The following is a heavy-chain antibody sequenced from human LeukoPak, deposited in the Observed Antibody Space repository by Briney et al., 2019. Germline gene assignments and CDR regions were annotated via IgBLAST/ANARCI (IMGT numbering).Heavy chain of an antibody. D-gene: IGHD4-17*01. CDR3: ARGLGDDYGDAFDI. V-gene: IGHV1-8*01. CDR2: MNPNSGNT. Sequence: ASVKVSCKASGYTVTSYDINWVRQATGQGLEWMGWMNPNSGNTGYAQKFQGRVTMTRNTSISTAYMELSSLRSEDTAVYYCARGLGDDYGDAFDIWGQGTMVTVSS. J-gene: IGHJ3*02. CDR1: GYTVTSYD.